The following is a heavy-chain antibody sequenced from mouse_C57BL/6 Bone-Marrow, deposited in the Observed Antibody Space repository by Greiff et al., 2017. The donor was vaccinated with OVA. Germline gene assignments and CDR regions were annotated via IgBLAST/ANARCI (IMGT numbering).Heavy chain of an antibody. CDR2: IRSKSNNYAT. Sequence: EVKLMESGGGLVQPKGSLKLSCAASGFSFNTYAMNWVRQAPGKGLEWVARIRSKSNNYATYYADSVKDRFTISRDDSESMLYLQMNNLKTEDTAMYYCVRQGYYGSSCPFDYWGQGTTLTVSS. CDR3: VRQGYYGSSCPFDY. D-gene: IGHD1-1*01. J-gene: IGHJ2*01. V-gene: IGHV10-1*01. CDR1: GFSFNTYA.